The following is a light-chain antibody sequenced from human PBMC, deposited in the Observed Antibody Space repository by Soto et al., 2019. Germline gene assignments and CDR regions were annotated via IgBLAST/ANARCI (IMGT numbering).Light chain of an antibody. Sequence: EIVMTQSPATLSVSPGDRVTLSCWASQSISNNLAWYQQKRGQAPRVLIYGASTRDTGIPATFSGSGSGTEFTLTISSLQSEDFPVYYCQQYNNWSRTFGQGTRVDIK. CDR1: QSISNN. J-gene: IGKJ1*01. CDR2: GAS. V-gene: IGKV3-15*01. CDR3: QQYNNWSRT.